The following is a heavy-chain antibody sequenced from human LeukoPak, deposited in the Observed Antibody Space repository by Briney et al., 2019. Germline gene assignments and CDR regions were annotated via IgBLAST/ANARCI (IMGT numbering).Heavy chain of an antibody. V-gene: IGHV1-8*01. CDR2: MNPNSGNT. D-gene: IGHD6-19*01. Sequence: GASVKVSCKASGYTFTSYDINWVRQATGQGLEWMGWMNPNSGNTGYAQKFQGRVTMTRNTSISTAHMELSSLRSEDTAVYYCARGTYSSGWYGDYYGMDVWGQGTTVTVSS. J-gene: IGHJ6*02. CDR3: ARGTYSSGWYGDYYGMDV. CDR1: GYTFTSYD.